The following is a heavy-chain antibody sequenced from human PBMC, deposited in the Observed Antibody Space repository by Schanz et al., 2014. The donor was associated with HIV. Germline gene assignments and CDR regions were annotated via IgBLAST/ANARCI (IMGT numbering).Heavy chain of an antibody. CDR2: IIPIFGTA. Sequence: QVWLVQSGAEVKKPGSSVKVSCKASGGTFSIYAISWVRQAPGQGLEWMGGIIPIFGTANYAQKSEGRVTIIADESTSTAYMELSSLRSADTAVYFCARAAFSSEYYYGMDVWGQGTTVTVSS. J-gene: IGHJ6*02. CDR3: ARAAFSSEYYYGMDV. D-gene: IGHD3-3*02. CDR1: GGTFSIYA. V-gene: IGHV1-69*01.